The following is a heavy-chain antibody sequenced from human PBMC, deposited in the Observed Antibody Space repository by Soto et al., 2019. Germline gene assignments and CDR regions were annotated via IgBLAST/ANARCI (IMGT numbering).Heavy chain of an antibody. J-gene: IGHJ3*02. Sequence: QVQVQQWGAGLLKSSETLSLTCAVCGGSFSGYYWSWIRQSPGKGLEWIGEVNPTGSTKYNPSLKSRVTISVDTSKNQFSLNLNSVTAADTALYYCARSREQWLVDAFDIWGQGTMVTVSS. CDR2: VNPTGST. CDR1: GGSFSGYY. V-gene: IGHV4-34*01. CDR3: ARSREQWLVDAFDI. D-gene: IGHD6-19*01.